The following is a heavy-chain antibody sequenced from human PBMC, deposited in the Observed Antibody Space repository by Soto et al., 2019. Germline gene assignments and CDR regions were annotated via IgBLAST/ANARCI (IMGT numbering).Heavy chain of an antibody. CDR1: GGSINSYY. J-gene: IGHJ4*02. CDR3: ARGPITMVRGVGFRIDY. CDR2: IYYSGST. V-gene: IGHV4-59*12. Sequence: SETLSLTCTVSGGSINSYYWSWIRQPPGKGLEWIGYIYYSGSTNYNPSLKSRVTISVDTSKNQFSLKLSSVTAADTAVYYCARGPITMVRGVGFRIDYWGQGTLVTVSS. D-gene: IGHD3-10*01.